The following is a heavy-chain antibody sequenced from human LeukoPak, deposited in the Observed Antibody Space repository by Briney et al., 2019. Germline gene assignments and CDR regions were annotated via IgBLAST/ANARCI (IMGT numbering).Heavy chain of an antibody. V-gene: IGHV1-18*01. J-gene: IGHJ4*02. D-gene: IGHD3-16*02. CDR2: ISAYNGNT. CDR1: GGTFSSYA. Sequence: ASVKVSCKASGGTFSSYAISWVRQAPGQGLEWMGWISAYNGNTNYAQKLRGRVTMTTDTSTSTAYMELRSLRSDDTAVYYCARDLIRLGELSPLDYWGQGTLVTVSS. CDR3: ARDLIRLGELSPLDY.